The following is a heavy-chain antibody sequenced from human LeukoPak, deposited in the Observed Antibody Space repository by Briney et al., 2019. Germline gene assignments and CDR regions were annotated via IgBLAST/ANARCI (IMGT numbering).Heavy chain of an antibody. CDR1: GYTFTGYY. CDR2: INPNSGGT. Sequence: EASVKVSCKASGYTFTGYYMHWVRQAPGQGLEWMGWINPNSGGTNYAQKFQGRVTMTRDTSISTAYMELSRLRSDDTAVYYCARDGAAAGTGYYYYMDVWGKGTTVTVSS. CDR3: ARDGAAAGTGYYYYMDV. D-gene: IGHD6-13*01. V-gene: IGHV1-2*02. J-gene: IGHJ6*03.